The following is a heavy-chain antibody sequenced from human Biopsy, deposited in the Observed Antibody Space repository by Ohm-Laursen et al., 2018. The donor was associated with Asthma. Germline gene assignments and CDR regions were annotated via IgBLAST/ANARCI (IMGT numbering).Heavy chain of an antibody. V-gene: IGHV1-2*06. D-gene: IGHD3-22*01. J-gene: IGHJ4*02. Sequence: ASVKVSCKASGYSFTDYHLHWVRQAPGQGLEWMGRITPESGGTTYAQKFQGRVTMTRDRSISTAYMELNRLRSDDTAVYYCARPYYDSSGYYYENLSFDYWGQGTLVTVSS. CDR2: ITPESGGT. CDR3: ARPYYDSSGYYYENLSFDY. CDR1: GYSFTDYH.